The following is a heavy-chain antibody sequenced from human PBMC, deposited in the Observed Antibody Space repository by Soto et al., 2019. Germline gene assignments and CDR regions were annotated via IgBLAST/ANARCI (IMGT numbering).Heavy chain of an antibody. V-gene: IGHV4-34*01. CDR2: INHSGST. Sequence: SEPLSLTCAVYGGSFSGYYWSWIRQPPGKGLEWIGEINHSGSTNYNPSLKSRVTISVDTSKNQFSLKLSSVTAADTAVYYCARGAGVAVIDPWGQGTLVTVSS. J-gene: IGHJ5*02. CDR3: ARGAGVAVIDP. D-gene: IGHD6-19*01. CDR1: GGSFSGYY.